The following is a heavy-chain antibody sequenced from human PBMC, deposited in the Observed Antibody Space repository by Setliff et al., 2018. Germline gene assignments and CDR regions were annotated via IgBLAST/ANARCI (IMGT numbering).Heavy chain of an antibody. CDR1: GGSISSYY. J-gene: IGHJ5*02. Sequence: SETLSLTCTVSGGSISSYYWSWIRQPPGKGLEWIGYIYYSGSTNYNPSLKSRVTISVDTSKNQFSLKLSSVTAADTAVYYCASHSSSWYGNWFDPWGQGTLVTVS. V-gene: IGHV4-59*08. CDR2: IYYSGST. D-gene: IGHD6-13*01. CDR3: ASHSSSWYGNWFDP.